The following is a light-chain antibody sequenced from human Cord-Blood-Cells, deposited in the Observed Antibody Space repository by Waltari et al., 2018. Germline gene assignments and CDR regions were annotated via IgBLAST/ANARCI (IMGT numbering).Light chain of an antibody. V-gene: IGLV2-23*02. Sequence: QSALTQPASASGSPGQSIPISCTGTSSDVGSYNLAPWYQQHPGKDPKLMTYEVSKRPSGVSNRVSGSKSGNTASLTISGLQAEDEADYYCCSYAGSSTNWVFGGGTKLTVL. J-gene: IGLJ3*02. CDR2: EVS. CDR1: SSDVGSYNL. CDR3: CSYAGSSTNWV.